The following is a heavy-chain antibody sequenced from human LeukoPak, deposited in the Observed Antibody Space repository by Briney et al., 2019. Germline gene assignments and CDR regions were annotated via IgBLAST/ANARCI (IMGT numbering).Heavy chain of an antibody. CDR1: GFTFDDYA. D-gene: IGHD3-9*01. Sequence: GGSLRLSCAASGFTFDDYAMHWVRQAPGKGLEWVSLISGDGGSTYYADSVKGRFTISRDNSKNSLYLQMNSLRTEDTALYYCAKDMSRYFDWRNWFDPWGQGTLVIVSS. J-gene: IGHJ5*02. V-gene: IGHV3-43*02. CDR2: ISGDGGST. CDR3: AKDMSRYFDWRNWFDP.